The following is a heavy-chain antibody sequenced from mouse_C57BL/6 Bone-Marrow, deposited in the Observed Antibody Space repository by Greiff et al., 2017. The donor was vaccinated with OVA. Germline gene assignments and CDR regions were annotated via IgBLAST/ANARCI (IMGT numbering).Heavy chain of an antibody. CDR2: ISNGGGST. Sequence: EVQRVESGGGLVQPGGSLKLSCAASGFTFSDYYMYLVRQTPEKRLEWVAYISNGGGSTYYPDTVKGRFTISRDNAKNTLYLQMSRLKSEDTAMYYCARQYDGYYDAYWGQGTLVTVSA. J-gene: IGHJ3*01. CDR3: ARQYDGYYDAY. V-gene: IGHV5-12*01. D-gene: IGHD2-3*01. CDR1: GFTFSDYY.